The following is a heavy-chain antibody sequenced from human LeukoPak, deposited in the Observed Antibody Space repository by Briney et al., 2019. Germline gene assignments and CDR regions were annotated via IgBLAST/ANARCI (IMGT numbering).Heavy chain of an antibody. Sequence: ASVKVSCKASGYTFTSYDINWVRQATGQGLEWMGWMNPNSGNTGYAQKFQGRVSMTRNTSISTAYMELSSPRSEDTAVYYCASRYCSSTSCLQYFYYYGLDVWGQGTTVTVSS. J-gene: IGHJ6*02. CDR1: GYTFTSYD. D-gene: IGHD2-2*01. CDR3: ASRYCSSTSCLQYFYYYGLDV. V-gene: IGHV1-8*01. CDR2: MNPNSGNT.